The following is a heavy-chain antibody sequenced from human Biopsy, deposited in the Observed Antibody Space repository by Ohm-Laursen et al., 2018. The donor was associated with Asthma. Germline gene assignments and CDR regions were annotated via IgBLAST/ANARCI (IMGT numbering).Heavy chain of an antibody. D-gene: IGHD3-3*01. CDR3: ARDVMEWYLPAFGF. CDR1: GFTFRSYA. CDR2: GGSYYDVGLK. Sequence: SLRLSCTASGFTFRSYAMHWVRQAPRKGLEWVAGGGSYYDVGLKYYADSVNGRFTVSRDDSKNTLYLQMNSLRPDDTAVYYCARDVMEWYLPAFGFWGQGTLVTVSS. J-gene: IGHJ4*02. V-gene: IGHV3-30-3*01.